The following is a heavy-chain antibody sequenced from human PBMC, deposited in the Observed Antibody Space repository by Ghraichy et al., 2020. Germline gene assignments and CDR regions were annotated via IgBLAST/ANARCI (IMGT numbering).Heavy chain of an antibody. CDR3: ARGELWPQDSVPSYGYYYYGMDV. V-gene: IGHV4-31*03. J-gene: IGHJ6*02. D-gene: IGHD3-10*01. CDR2: IYYSGST. Sequence: SQTLSLTCTVSGGSISSGGYYWSWIRQHPGKGLEWIGYIYYSGSTYYNPSLKSRVTISVDTSKNQFSLKLSSVTAADTAVYYCARGELWPQDSVPSYGYYYYGMDVWGQGTTVTVSS. CDR1: GGSISSGGYY.